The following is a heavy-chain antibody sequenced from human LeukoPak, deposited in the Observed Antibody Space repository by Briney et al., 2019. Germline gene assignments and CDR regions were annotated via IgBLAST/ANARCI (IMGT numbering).Heavy chain of an antibody. V-gene: IGHV3-30*18. D-gene: IGHD3-22*01. CDR3: AKDSWDYYDSRYYYIPDY. J-gene: IGHJ4*02. CDR1: GFTFSSYG. Sequence: PGGSLRLSCAASGFTFSSYGMHWVRQAPGKGLEWVAVISYDGTNTYFADSLKGRFSVSRDNSKNTLYLQMNSLRTEDTAVYYCAKDSWDYYDSRYYYIPDYWGQGTLVTVSS. CDR2: ISYDGTNT.